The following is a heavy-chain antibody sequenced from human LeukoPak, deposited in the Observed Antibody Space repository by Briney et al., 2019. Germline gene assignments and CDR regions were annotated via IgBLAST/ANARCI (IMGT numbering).Heavy chain of an antibody. Sequence: GRCLRLSCAASGFTFDDYAMHWVRQAPGKGLEWVSGISWNSGSIGYADSVKGRFTISRDNAKNSLYLQMNSLRAEDTALYYCAKDIRRWLQSSYFDYWGQGTLVTVSS. CDR3: AKDIRRWLQSSYFDY. V-gene: IGHV3-9*01. CDR2: ISWNSGSI. CDR1: GFTFDDYA. J-gene: IGHJ4*02. D-gene: IGHD5-24*01.